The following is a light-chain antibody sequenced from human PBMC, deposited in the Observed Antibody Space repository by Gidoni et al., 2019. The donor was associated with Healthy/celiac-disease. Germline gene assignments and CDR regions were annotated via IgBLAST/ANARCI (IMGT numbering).Light chain of an antibody. J-gene: IGKJ4*01. CDR2: DAS. CDR3: QQYDYLPLT. Sequence: DIQMTQSPSSLSASVGDRVTITCQASRDISNYLNWYQQKPGTAPKLLIYDASNLETGVPSRFSGSRSGTDFTFTIISLQPEDIATYYCQQYDYLPLTFGGGTRVEIK. CDR1: RDISNY. V-gene: IGKV1-33*01.